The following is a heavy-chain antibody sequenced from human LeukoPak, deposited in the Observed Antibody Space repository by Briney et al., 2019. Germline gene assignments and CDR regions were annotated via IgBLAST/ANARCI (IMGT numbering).Heavy chain of an antibody. CDR2: IRSSSSTI. Sequence: GGSLRLSCAASGFTFSTYAMNWVRQAPGKGLEWVSYIRSSSSTIYHADSVKGRFTISRDNAKNSLYLQMNSLRDEDTAVYYCARSYSFDYWGQGTLVTVSS. V-gene: IGHV3-48*02. CDR1: GFTFSTYA. D-gene: IGHD2-21*01. CDR3: ARSYSFDY. J-gene: IGHJ4*02.